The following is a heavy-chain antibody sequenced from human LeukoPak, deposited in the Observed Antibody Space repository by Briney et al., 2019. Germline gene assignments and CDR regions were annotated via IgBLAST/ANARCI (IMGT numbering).Heavy chain of an antibody. Sequence: GGSLRLSCAASGFTFSSYAMSWVRQAPGKGLEWVSAISGSGGSSYYADSVKGRFTISRDNSKNTLYLQMNSLRAEDTAVYYCAKDSPPHYDILTGYYAVDAFDIWGQGTMVTVSS. CDR3: AKDSPPHYDILTGYYAVDAFDI. CDR2: ISGSGGSS. D-gene: IGHD3-9*01. V-gene: IGHV3-23*01. CDR1: GFTFSSYA. J-gene: IGHJ3*02.